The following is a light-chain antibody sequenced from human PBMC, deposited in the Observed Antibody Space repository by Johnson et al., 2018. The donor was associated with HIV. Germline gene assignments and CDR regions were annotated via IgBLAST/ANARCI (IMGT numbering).Light chain of an antibody. CDR3: AAWDDSLNGRV. Sequence: QSVLTQPPSASGTPGQRVTISCSGSSSNIGSNTVNWYQQLPGTAPKLLIYRNNQRPSGVPDRFSGSKSGTSASLAISGLQAEDEADYYWAAWDDSLNGRVFGTGTKVTVL. V-gene: IGLV1-44*01. CDR1: SSNIGSNT. CDR2: RNN. J-gene: IGLJ1*01.